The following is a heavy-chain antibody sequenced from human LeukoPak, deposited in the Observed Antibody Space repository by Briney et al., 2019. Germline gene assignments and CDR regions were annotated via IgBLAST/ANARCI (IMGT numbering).Heavy chain of an antibody. V-gene: IGHV4-34*01. CDR3: ARHVGYSSSWHLWWFDP. J-gene: IGHJ5*02. CDR1: GGSFSGYY. CDR2: INHSGST. D-gene: IGHD6-13*01. Sequence: SETLSLTCAVYGGSFSGYYWSWIRQPPGKGLEWLGEINHSGSTNYNPSLKSRVTISVDTSKNQFSLKLSSVTAADTAVYYCARHVGYSSSWHLWWFDPWGQGTLVTVSS.